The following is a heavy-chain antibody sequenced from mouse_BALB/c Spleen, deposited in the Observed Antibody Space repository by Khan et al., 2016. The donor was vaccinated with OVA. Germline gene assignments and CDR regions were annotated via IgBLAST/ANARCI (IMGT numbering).Heavy chain of an antibody. D-gene: IGHD2-1*01. CDR2: ISSGSSTI. Sequence: EVELVESGGGLVQPGGSRKLSCAASGFTFSSFGMHWVRQAPKKGLEWVAYISSGSSTIYYVDTVKGRFTISRDSPKNTLFLQMTSLRSEDTAMYYCARSGGNFHWYFDVWGAGTSVTVAP. CDR3: ARSGGNFHWYFDV. V-gene: IGHV5-17*02. CDR1: GFTFSSFG. J-gene: IGHJ1*01.